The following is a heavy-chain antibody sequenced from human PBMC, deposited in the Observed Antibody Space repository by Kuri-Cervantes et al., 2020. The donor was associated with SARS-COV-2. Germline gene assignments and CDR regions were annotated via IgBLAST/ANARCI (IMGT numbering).Heavy chain of an antibody. CDR1: GFTFSSYS. D-gene: IGHD4-11*01. CDR2: ISSSSSYI. Sequence: GGSLRLSCAASGFTFSSYSMNWVRQAPGKGLEWVSSISSSSSYIYYADSVKGRFTISRDNAKNSLYLQMNSLRAEDTAVYYCARVEYSNYYFDYWGQGTLVTVSS. J-gene: IGHJ4*02. V-gene: IGHV3-21*01. CDR3: ARVEYSNYYFDY.